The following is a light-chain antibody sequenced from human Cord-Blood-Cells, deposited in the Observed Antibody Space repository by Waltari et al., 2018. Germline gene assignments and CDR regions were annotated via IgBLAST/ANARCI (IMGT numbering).Light chain of an antibody. CDR3: SSYTSSSTNYV. V-gene: IGLV2-14*03. Sequence: QSALTQPASVSGSPGQSITISCTGTSSDVGGYNYVSWYQQHPGKAPKLMIYDVSNRPSGVSNRFSGSKSGNTASLTFSGLQAEDEADYYCSSYTSSSTNYVFGTGTKVTVL. J-gene: IGLJ1*01. CDR2: DVS. CDR1: SSDVGGYNY.